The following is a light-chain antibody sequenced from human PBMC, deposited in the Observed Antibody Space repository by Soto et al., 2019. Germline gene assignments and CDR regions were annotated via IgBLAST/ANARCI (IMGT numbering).Light chain of an antibody. Sequence: DIQMTQSPSSLSASVGDRVTIPCRASQNISSYLNWYQQKPGKAAKLLIYAASSLQSGVPSRFSGSGSGTDFTLTISSLQPEDFATYYCQQSYNTPYTFGQGTKLEIK. CDR1: QNISSY. CDR2: AAS. CDR3: QQSYNTPYT. V-gene: IGKV1-39*01. J-gene: IGKJ2*01.